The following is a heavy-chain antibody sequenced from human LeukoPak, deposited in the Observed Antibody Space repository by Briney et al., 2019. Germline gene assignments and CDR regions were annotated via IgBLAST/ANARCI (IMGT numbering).Heavy chain of an antibody. D-gene: IGHD3-16*01. V-gene: IGHV3-15*01. CDR2: IKSKTDGGTT. Sequence: TGGSLRLSCAASGFTFSNAWMSWVRQAPGKGLEWVGRIKSKTDGGTTDYAAPVKGRFTISRDDSKNTLYLQMNSLKTEDTAVYYCTTDFCECGGDYYYYMDVWGKGTTVTVSS. J-gene: IGHJ6*03. CDR1: GFTFSNAW. CDR3: TTDFCECGGDYYYYMDV.